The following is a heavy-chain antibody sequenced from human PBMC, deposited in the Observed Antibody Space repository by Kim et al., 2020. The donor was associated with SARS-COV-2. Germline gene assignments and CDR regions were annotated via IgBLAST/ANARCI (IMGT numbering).Heavy chain of an antibody. CDR3: ARGPGIAAPYLGY. J-gene: IGHJ4*02. D-gene: IGHD6-13*01. CDR2: INHGGST. Sequence: SETLSLTCAVYGGSFSGYYWSWIRQPPGKGLEWIGEINHGGSTNYNPSLKSRVTISVDTSKNQFSLKLSSVTAADTAVYYCARGPGIAAPYLGYWGQGTLVTVSS. V-gene: IGHV4-34*01. CDR1: GGSFSGYY.